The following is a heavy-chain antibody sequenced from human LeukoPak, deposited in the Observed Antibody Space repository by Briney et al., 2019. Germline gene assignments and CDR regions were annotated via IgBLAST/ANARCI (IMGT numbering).Heavy chain of an antibody. CDR3: TAQQLDPYESGNYYYYYMDV. CDR1: GFTFSNAW. V-gene: IGHV3-15*01. Sequence: PGGSLRLSCAASGFTFSNAWMSWVRQAPGKGLEWVGRIKSKTDGGTTDYAAPVKGRFTISRDDSKNTLYLQMNSLKTEDTAVYYCTAQQLDPYESGNYYYYYMDVWGKGTTVTISS. CDR2: IKSKTDGGTT. D-gene: IGHD6-13*01. J-gene: IGHJ6*03.